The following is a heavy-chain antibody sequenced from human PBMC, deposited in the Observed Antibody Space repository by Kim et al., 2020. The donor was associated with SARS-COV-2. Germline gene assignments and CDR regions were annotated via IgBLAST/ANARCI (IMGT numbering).Heavy chain of an antibody. J-gene: IGHJ6*01. CDR2: ISSSSSYT. Sequence: GGSLRLSCAASGFTFSDYYMSWIRQAPGKGLEWVSYISSSSSYTNYADSVKGRFTISRDNAKNSLYLQMNSLRAEDTAVYYCARDHKTYYYDSSGYYRALLPEFHHHCMDVWRQGNTVTLPS. CDR3: ARDHKTYYYDSSGYYRALLPEFHHHCMDV. CDR1: GFTFSDYY. D-gene: IGHD3-22*01. V-gene: IGHV3-11*05.